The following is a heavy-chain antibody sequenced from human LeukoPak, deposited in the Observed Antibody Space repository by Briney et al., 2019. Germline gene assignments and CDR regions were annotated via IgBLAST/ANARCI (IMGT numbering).Heavy chain of an antibody. D-gene: IGHD3-10*01. CDR2: TYYRPKFNT. J-gene: IGHJ4*02. Sequence: PSQTLSLTCALSGDTLSNNNVAWNWIRQSPSRGLEWLVRTYYRPKFNTDYAVSVKSRIAINSDTSKNQSSLQLNSVTPEDTGVYYCARGSHSSFDYWGQGTLGTVSS. CDR1: GDTLSNNNVA. CDR3: ARGSHSSFDY. V-gene: IGHV6-1*01.